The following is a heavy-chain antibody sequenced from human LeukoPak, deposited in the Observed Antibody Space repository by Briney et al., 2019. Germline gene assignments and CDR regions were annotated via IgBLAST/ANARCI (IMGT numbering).Heavy chain of an antibody. D-gene: IGHD3-10*01. V-gene: IGHV4-34*01. CDR3: ARPTMVRNADAFDI. CDR1: GGSFSGYY. CDR2: INHSGST. Sequence: SETLSLTCAVYGGSFSGYYWSWIRQPPGKGLEWIGEINHSGSTNYNPSLKSRVTISVDTSKNQFSLKLSSVTAADTAVYYCARPTMVRNADAFDIWGQGTMVTVSS. J-gene: IGHJ3*02.